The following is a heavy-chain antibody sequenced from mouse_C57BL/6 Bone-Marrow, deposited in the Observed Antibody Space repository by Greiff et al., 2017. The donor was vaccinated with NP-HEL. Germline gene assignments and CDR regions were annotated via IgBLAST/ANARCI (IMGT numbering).Heavy chain of an antibody. J-gene: IGHJ1*03. CDR2: INPDSSTI. CDR3: AIPYYGNYGWYFDV. Sequence: AAEGVDFSRYWMSWVRRAPGKGLEWIGEINPDSSTINYAPSLKDKFIISRDNAKNTLYLQMSKVRSEDTALYYCAIPYYGNYGWYFDVWGTGTTVTVSS. V-gene: IGHV4-1*01. CDR1: GVDFSRYW. D-gene: IGHD2-10*01.